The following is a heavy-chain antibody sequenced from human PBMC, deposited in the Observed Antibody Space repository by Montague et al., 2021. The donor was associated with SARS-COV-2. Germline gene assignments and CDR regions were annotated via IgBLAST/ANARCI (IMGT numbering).Heavy chain of an antibody. CDR3: VRDWVLIWFGELSHDAFDI. D-gene: IGHD3-10*01. CDR2: ISYGGSNK. J-gene: IGHJ3*02. CDR1: GFTFSSYA. Sequence: SLRLSCAASGFTFSSYAMHRVRQAPGKGLEWVAVISYGGSNKYYADSVKGRFTISRDNSKNTLYLQMNSLRAEDTAVYYCVRDWVLIWFGELSHDAFDIWGQGTMVTVSS. V-gene: IGHV3-30-3*01.